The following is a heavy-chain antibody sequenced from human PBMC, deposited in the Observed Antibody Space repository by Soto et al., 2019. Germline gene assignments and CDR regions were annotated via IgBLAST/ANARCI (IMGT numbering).Heavy chain of an antibody. CDR2: INAGNGNT. Sequence: ASVKVSCTASGYTFTSYAMHWVRQAPGQRLEWMGWINAGNGNTKYSQKFQGRVTITRDTSASTAYMELSSLRSEDTAVYYCARAPYYDILTGYYGPRYYYYGMDVWGQGTTVTVSS. CDR1: GYTFTSYA. V-gene: IGHV1-3*01. J-gene: IGHJ6*02. D-gene: IGHD3-9*01. CDR3: ARAPYYDILTGYYGPRYYYYGMDV.